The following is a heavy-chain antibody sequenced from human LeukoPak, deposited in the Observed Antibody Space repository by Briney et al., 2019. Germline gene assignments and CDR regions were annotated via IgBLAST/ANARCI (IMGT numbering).Heavy chain of an antibody. Sequence: PSETLSLTCAVYSGSFSGYNWNWIRQSPGKGLEWIREINQSGRINYNPSLKSRVTISVDTSKNQFSLKLTSLTAADTAVYYCAREAAIATAIVWFDPWGQGTLVTVTS. V-gene: IGHV4-34*01. CDR1: SGSFSGYN. D-gene: IGHD6-13*01. CDR2: INQSGRI. CDR3: AREAAIATAIVWFDP. J-gene: IGHJ5*02.